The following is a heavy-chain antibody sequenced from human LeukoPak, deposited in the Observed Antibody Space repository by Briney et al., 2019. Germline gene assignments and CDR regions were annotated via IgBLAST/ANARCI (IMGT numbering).Heavy chain of an antibody. CDR1: AGSFSGYH. J-gene: IGHJ4*02. Sequence: SETLSLTCGVYAGSFSGYHWTWIRLRPGKGLDWIGDIDHSGSAHYNPSLKSRVTISVDTSKNQFSLELSSVTAADTAVYYCARVGYSSSWRDYYFDYWGQGTLVTVSS. CDR2: IDHSGSA. D-gene: IGHD6-13*01. V-gene: IGHV4-34*01. CDR3: ARVGYSSSWRDYYFDY.